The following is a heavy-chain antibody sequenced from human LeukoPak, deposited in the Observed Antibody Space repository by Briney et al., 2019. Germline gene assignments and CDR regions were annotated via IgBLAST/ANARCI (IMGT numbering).Heavy chain of an antibody. CDR1: GYTFTGYY. V-gene: IGHV1-2*02. D-gene: IGHD6-19*01. J-gene: IGHJ4*02. CDR2: INPNSGGT. CDR3: ATDGWAGTGY. Sequence: GASVKVSCKASGYTFTGYYMHWVRQAPGQGLEWMGWINPNSGGTNYAQKFQGRVTMTRDTSISTAYTELSSLRSEDTAVYYCATDGWAGTGYWGQGTLVTVSS.